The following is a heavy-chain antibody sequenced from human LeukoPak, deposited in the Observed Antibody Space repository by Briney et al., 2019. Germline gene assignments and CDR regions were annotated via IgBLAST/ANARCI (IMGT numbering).Heavy chain of an antibody. CDR1: GYTLTELS. Sequence: ASVKVSCKVSGYTLTELSMHWVRQAPGRGLEWMGGFDPEDGETIYAQKFQGRVTMTEDTSTDTAYMELSSLRSEDTAVYYCVAGEEGYYFDYWDQGTLVTVSS. CDR3: VAGEEGYYFDY. V-gene: IGHV1-24*01. CDR2: FDPEDGET. J-gene: IGHJ4*02. D-gene: IGHD3-10*01.